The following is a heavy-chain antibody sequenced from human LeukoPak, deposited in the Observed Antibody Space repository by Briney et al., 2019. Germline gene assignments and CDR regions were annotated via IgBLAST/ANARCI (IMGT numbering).Heavy chain of an antibody. CDR2: IYDSGST. V-gene: IGHV4-39*01. J-gene: IGHJ4*02. CDR3: ARQGYRAAMADY. CDR1: GGSIRSSYYY. D-gene: IGHD5-18*01. Sequence: SEALSLTCTVSGGSIRSSYYYWGWIRQPPGKGLEWIGSIYDSGSTYYNPSLKSRVTISVDTSKNQFSLKLSSVTAADTAVYYCARQGYRAAMADYWGQGTLVTVSS.